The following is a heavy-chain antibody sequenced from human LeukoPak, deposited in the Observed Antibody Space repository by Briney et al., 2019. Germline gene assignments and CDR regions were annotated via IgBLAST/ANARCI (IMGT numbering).Heavy chain of an antibody. CDR1: GFIFSSYA. J-gene: IGHJ4*02. D-gene: IGHD5-12*01. CDR2: ISGSGGST. Sequence: GGSLRLSCAASGFIFSSYAMSWVRQAPGQGLEWVSAISGSGGSTYYADSVKGRFTISRDNSKNTLFLQMNSLRAEDTAVYYCVKEVVATIPPLWGQGTLVTVSS. V-gene: IGHV3-23*01. CDR3: VKEVVATIPPL.